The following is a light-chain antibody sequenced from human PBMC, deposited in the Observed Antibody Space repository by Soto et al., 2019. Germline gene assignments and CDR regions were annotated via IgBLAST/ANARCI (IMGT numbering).Light chain of an antibody. CDR2: GTS. Sequence: EIVLTQSPVTLSLSPGERATLSCGASESVTSNYLAWYQQKPGQAPRLLIFGTSTRATGIPDRFSGSGSGTDFTLSISRLEPEDFAVYYCQQYASSPLLTFGGGTKVDIK. V-gene: IGKV3-20*01. J-gene: IGKJ4*01. CDR1: ESVTSNY. CDR3: QQYASSPLLT.